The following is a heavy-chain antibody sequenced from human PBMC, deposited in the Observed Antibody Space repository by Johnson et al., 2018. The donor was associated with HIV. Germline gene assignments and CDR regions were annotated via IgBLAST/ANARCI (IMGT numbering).Heavy chain of an antibody. CDR3: ARRDNDAFDI. V-gene: IGHV3-7*02. Sequence: VQLVESGGGLVQPGGSLRLSCAASGFIVSNYWMSWVRQAPGKGLEWVANIKQDGSEKNYVDSVKGRFTISRDNSKNTLYLQMGSLRAEDMAVYYCARRDNDAFDIWGQGTMVTVSS. CDR2: IKQDGSEK. J-gene: IGHJ3*02. CDR1: GFIVSNYW.